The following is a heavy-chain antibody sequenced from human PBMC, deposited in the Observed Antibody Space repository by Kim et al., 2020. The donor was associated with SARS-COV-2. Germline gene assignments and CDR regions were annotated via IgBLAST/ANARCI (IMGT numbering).Heavy chain of an antibody. CDR2: IWYDGSGK. D-gene: IGHD4-17*01. CDR3: AREDYGGNPDYFYGMDV. CDR1: GFVFSSYG. J-gene: IGHJ6*02. Sequence: GGSLRLSCAASGFVFSSYGMHWVRQAPGKGLEWVAVIWYDGSGKYYSDSVKGRFTISTDNSKNTLFLQMNSLSAEDTAVYYCAREDYGGNPDYFYGMDVWGQGTTVTVSS. V-gene: IGHV3-33*01.